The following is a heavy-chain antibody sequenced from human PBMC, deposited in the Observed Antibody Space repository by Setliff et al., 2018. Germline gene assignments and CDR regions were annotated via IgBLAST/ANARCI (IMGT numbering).Heavy chain of an antibody. J-gene: IGHJ4*02. CDR1: GGSISSSNYY. CDR3: ARHYGGGYKHFDY. V-gene: IGHV4-39*01. CDR2: IYYSGSS. D-gene: IGHD5-12*01. Sequence: PSETLSLTCSVSGGSISSSNYYWGWVRQPPGKEMEWIATIYYSGSSYYNPSLKSRLTISVDTSKNLFSLKLSSVTTADTAVYYCARHYGGGYKHFDYWGQGTLVTVPQ.